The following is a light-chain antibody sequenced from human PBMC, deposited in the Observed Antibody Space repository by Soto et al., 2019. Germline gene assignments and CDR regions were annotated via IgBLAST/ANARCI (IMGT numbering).Light chain of an antibody. CDR3: TSYAGSNNFV. CDR1: SSDVGGYKY. CDR2: DVS. V-gene: IGLV2-8*01. Sequence: QSVLTQPPSASGSPGQSVTISCTGTSSDVGGYKYVSWYQQHPGKAPKLMIYDVSKRPSGVPDRFSGSKSGNTASLTVSGLQVEDEADYYCTSYAGSNNFVFGTGTKLTVL. J-gene: IGLJ1*01.